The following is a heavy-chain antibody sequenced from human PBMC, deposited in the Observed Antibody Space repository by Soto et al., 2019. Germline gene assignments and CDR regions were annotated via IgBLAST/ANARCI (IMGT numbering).Heavy chain of an antibody. D-gene: IGHD3-22*01. CDR3: ARAEYYDSSGYSLDY. Sequence: ASVKVSCKASGGTFSSYAISWMRQAPGQGLEWMGGIIPIFGTANYAQKFQGRVTITADESTSTAYMELSSLRSEDTAVYYCARAEYYDSSGYSLDYWGQGTLVTSPQ. CDR2: IIPIFGTA. CDR1: GGTFSSYA. J-gene: IGHJ4*02. V-gene: IGHV1-69*13.